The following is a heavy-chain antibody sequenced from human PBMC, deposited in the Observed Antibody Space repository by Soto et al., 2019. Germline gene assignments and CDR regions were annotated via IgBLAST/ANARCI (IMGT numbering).Heavy chain of an antibody. D-gene: IGHD2-2*01. V-gene: IGHV4-30-2*01. CDR3: ARVPDR. CDR2: IYHSGST. J-gene: IGHJ5*02. CDR1: GGSISSGGYS. Sequence: SETLSLTCAVSGGSISSGGYSWSWIRQPPGKGLEWIGYIYHSGSTYYNPSLKSRVTISVDRSKNQFSLKLSSVTAADTAVHYWARVPDRWGQGTLVTVSS.